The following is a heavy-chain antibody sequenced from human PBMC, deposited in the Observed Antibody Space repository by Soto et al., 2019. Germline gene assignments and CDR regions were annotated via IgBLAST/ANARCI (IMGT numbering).Heavy chain of an antibody. CDR2: IYYSGST. V-gene: IGHV4-30-4*01. CDR1: GGSISSGDYY. J-gene: IGHJ6*02. D-gene: IGHD3-16*01. Sequence: SETLSLTCTVSGGSISSGDYYWSWIRQPPGKGLEWIGYIYYSGSTYYNPSLKSRVTISVDTSKNQFSLKLNAVTDADTAVYYCARVPSPFDYYYAMDVWGQGTPVTVYS. CDR3: ARVPSPFDYYYAMDV.